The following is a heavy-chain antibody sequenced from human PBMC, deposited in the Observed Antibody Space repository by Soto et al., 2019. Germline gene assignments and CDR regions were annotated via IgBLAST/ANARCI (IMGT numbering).Heavy chain of an antibody. D-gene: IGHD6-19*01. J-gene: IGHJ5*02. CDR3: ARERGFSSGWYHLGNWFDP. CDR1: GGSISSYY. Sequence: LSLTCTVSGGSISSYYWSWIRQPPGKGLEWIGYIYYSGSTNYNPPLKSRVTISVDTSKNQFSLKLSSVTAADTAVYYCARERGFSSGWYHLGNWFDPWGQGTLVTVSS. V-gene: IGHV4-59*01. CDR2: IYYSGST.